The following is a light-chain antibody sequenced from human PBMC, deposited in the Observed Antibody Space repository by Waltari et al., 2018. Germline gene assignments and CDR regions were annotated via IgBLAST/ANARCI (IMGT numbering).Light chain of an antibody. J-gene: IGKJ4*01. CDR2: DAS. CDR3: QQYSDWPLT. Sequence: EIVMTQSPATLSVSPGERVTLSCRASQSVNNKLAWYQQKPGQAPRLLIYDASTSATGIPTSFSGSGSGTEFTITISSLQSEDFAVYYCQQYSDWPLTFGGGTKVEIK. CDR1: QSVNNK. V-gene: IGKV3-15*01.